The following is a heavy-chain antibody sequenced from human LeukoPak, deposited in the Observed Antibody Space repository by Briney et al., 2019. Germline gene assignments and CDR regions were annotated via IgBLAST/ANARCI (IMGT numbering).Heavy chain of an antibody. Sequence: PSETLSLTCAVYGGSFSDDYWSWIRQPPGKGLEWIGEINHSGSTNYNPSLESRVTISVDTSKNQFSLKLSSVTAADTAVYYCSWKGGGHYYGMDVWGQGTTVTVSS. V-gene: IGHV4-34*01. CDR3: SWKGGGHYYGMDV. CDR1: GGSFSDDY. J-gene: IGHJ6*02. D-gene: IGHD1-1*01. CDR2: INHSGST.